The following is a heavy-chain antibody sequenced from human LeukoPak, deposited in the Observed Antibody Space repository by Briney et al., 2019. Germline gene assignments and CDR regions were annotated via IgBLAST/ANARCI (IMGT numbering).Heavy chain of an antibody. D-gene: IGHD6-13*01. CDR2: ISSSSSTI. CDR1: GFTFNRYS. Sequence: GGSLRLSCAASGFTFNRYSMNWVRQAPGKGLEWVSYISSSSSTIYYADSVKGRFTISRDNAKNTLFLQMNRLRGEDTAVYYCAKGGSSSWDYFDYWGQGTLVTVSS. CDR3: AKGGSSSWDYFDY. J-gene: IGHJ4*02. V-gene: IGHV3-48*01.